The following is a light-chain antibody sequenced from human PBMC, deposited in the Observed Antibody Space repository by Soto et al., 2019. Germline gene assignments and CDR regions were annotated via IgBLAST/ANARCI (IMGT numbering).Light chain of an antibody. CDR3: QQHANSPPT. V-gene: IGKV3-20*01. J-gene: IGKJ1*01. Sequence: EIVVTQSPGTLSLSPGERATLSCRASQSVSSNYLAWYQQKPGQAPRLLIYGASTRATGIPDRFSGSGSVTDFTLTISRLEPEDSAVYYCQQHANSPPTFGQGTKVELK. CDR1: QSVSSNY. CDR2: GAS.